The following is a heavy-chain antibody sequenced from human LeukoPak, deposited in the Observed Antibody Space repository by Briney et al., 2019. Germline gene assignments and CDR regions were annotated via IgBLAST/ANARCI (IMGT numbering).Heavy chain of an antibody. V-gene: IGHV4-39*01. J-gene: IGHJ3*02. D-gene: IGHD3-10*01. CDR2: IYYSGST. Sequence: SETLSLTCTVSGGSISSSSYYWGWIRQPPGKGLEWIGGIYYSGSTYYNPSLKSRVTISVDTSKNQFSLKLSSVTAADTAVYYCARQSMVRGVTDAFDIWGQGRMVTVSS. CDR1: GGSISSSSYY. CDR3: ARQSMVRGVTDAFDI.